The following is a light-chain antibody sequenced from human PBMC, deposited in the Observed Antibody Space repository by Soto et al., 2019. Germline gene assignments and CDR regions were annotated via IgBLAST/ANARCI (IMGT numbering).Light chain of an antibody. J-gene: IGLJ1*01. CDR1: SSDVGSYNR. Sequence: LTQPPSVSGSPGQSVTISCTGTSSDVGSYNRVSWYQQPPGTAPKLMIYEVSNRPSGVPDRFSGSKSGNTASLTFSGPQAEDEADYYCSSYTSSSTYVFGTGTKVTVL. CDR3: SSYTSSSTYV. CDR2: EVS. V-gene: IGLV2-18*02.